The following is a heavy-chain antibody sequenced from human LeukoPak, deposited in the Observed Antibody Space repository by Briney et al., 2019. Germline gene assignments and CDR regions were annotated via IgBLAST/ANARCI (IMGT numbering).Heavy chain of an antibody. CDR3: ARGPVYGDADF. Sequence: ASVKVSCKASGYKFRDYGISWVRQAPGQGLEWMGWISGYNGDTNYAQSFQGRVTMTSDTSTSVAYLDLRSLGSGDTAVYYCARGPVYGDADFWGQGTLVTVSS. CDR1: GYKFRDYG. V-gene: IGHV1-18*01. J-gene: IGHJ4*02. CDR2: ISGYNGDT. D-gene: IGHD4-17*01.